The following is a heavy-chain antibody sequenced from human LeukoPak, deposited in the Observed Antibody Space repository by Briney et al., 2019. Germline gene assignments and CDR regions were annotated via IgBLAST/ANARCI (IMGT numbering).Heavy chain of an antibody. J-gene: IGHJ4*02. CDR2: FDPEDGET. Sequence: ASVKVSCKASGYTFTGYYMHWVRQAPGKGLEWMGGFDPEDGETIYAQKFQGRVTMTEDTSTDTAYMELSSLRSEDTAVYYCATPRNVWFGEMRGTFDYWGQGTLVTVSS. CDR1: GYTFTGYY. D-gene: IGHD3-10*01. V-gene: IGHV1-24*01. CDR3: ATPRNVWFGEMRGTFDY.